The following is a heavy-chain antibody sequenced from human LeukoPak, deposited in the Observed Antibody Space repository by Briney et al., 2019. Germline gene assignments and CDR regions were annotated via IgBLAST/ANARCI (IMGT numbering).Heavy chain of an antibody. CDR1: GFTFSTYH. CDR2: ISRSSTTI. CDR3: ATDYYDSSGYYTGSY. D-gene: IGHD3-22*01. V-gene: IGHV3-48*01. J-gene: IGHJ4*02. Sequence: GGSLRLSCAAASGFTFSTYHINWVRQAPGKGLEWVSYISRSSTTIYYAGSVKGRFTISRDNAKNSLYLQMNSLRAEDTAVYHCATDYYDSSGYYTGSYWGQGTLVTVSS.